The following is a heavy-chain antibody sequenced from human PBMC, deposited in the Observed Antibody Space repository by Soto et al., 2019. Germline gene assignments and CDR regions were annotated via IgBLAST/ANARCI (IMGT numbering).Heavy chain of an antibody. J-gene: IGHJ6*02. Sequence: KASGGTFSSYAISWVRQAPGQGLEWMGGIIPIFGTANYAQKFQGRVTITADESTSTAYMELSSLRSEDTAVYYCARIIGDLKPLDVWGQGTTVTVSS. V-gene: IGHV1-69*01. CDR1: GGTFSSYA. CDR2: IIPIFGTA. D-gene: IGHD3-10*01. CDR3: ARIIGDLKPLDV.